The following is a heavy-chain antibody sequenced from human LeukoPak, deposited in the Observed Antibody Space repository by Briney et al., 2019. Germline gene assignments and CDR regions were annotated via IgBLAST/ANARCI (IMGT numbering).Heavy chain of an antibody. V-gene: IGHV3-30-3*01. Sequence: GESLRLSCAASGFTFSRYAMHWVRQAPGKGLEWVAVISYDGSNKYYADSVKGRFTISRDNSKNTLYLQMNSLRAEDTAVYYCAREDRFWSGLDYWGQGTLVTVSS. D-gene: IGHD3-3*01. CDR1: GFTFSRYA. CDR2: ISYDGSNK. J-gene: IGHJ4*02. CDR3: AREDRFWSGLDY.